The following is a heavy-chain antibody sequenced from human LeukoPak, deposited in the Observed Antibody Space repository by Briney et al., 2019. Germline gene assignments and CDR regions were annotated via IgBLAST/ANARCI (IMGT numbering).Heavy chain of an antibody. CDR2: IYSDNT. D-gene: IGHD4/OR15-4a*01. CDR1: GFTVSSNS. Sequence: GGSLGLLCTGSGFTVSSNSMSWVRPAPGKGLERVSFIYSDNTHYSDSVKGRFTISRDNSKNTLYLQMNSLRAEDTAVYYCARRAGAYSHPYDYWGQGTLVTVSS. CDR3: ARRAGAYSHPYDY. J-gene: IGHJ4*02. V-gene: IGHV3-53*01.